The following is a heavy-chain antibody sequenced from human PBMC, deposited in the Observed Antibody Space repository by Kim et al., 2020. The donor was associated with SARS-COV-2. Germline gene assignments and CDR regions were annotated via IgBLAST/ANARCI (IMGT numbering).Heavy chain of an antibody. J-gene: IGHJ5*02. CDR2: INTNTGSP. Sequence: ASVKVSCKASGYNLTNYVMNWVRQAPGQGLEWMGWINTNTGSPTYAQGFTGRFVFSLDTSVSTAYLQISSLKPEDTAVYYCARQMVRGGGRVDPWGQGTL. CDR1: GYNLTNYV. V-gene: IGHV7-4-1*02. CDR3: ARQMVRGGGRVDP. D-gene: IGHD3-10*01.